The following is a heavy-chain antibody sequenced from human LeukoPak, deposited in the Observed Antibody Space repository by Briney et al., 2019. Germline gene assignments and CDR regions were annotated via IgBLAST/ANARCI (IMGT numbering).Heavy chain of an antibody. V-gene: IGHV1-46*01. CDR1: GYTFTSYY. Sequence: GASVNVSCKASGYTFTSYYMHWVRQAPGQGLEWMGIINPSGGSTSYAQKFQGRVTMTRDTSTSTVYMELSSLRSEDTAVYYCARDLAMMGFGDLWGRGTLVTVSS. CDR3: ARDLAMMGFGDL. J-gene: IGHJ2*01. CDR2: INPSGGST. D-gene: IGHD5-12*01.